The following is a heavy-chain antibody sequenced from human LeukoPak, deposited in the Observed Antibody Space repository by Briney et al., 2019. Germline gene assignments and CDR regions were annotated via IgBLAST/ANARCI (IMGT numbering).Heavy chain of an antibody. V-gene: IGHV1-8*01. J-gene: IGHJ5*02. D-gene: IGHD3-10*01. CDR2: MNPNSGNT. CDR3: ARMYYYGSGASVNWFDP. CDR1: GYTFTSYD. Sequence: ASVKVSCKASGYTFTSYDINWVRQATGQGLEWMGWMNPNSGNTGYAQKFQGRVTMTRNTSISTAYMELSSLRSEDTAVYYCARMYYYGSGASVNWFDPWGQGTLVTVSS.